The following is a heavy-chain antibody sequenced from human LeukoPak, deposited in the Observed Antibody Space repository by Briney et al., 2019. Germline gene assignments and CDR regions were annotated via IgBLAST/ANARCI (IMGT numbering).Heavy chain of an antibody. V-gene: IGHV4-59*01. CDR2: IFYTGST. CDR1: GGSITNDY. CDR3: ARELPYYDILTGYYNNWFDP. D-gene: IGHD3-9*01. J-gene: IGHJ5*02. Sequence: PSETLSLTCTVSGGSITNDYWSWIRRPPGKGLEWIGYIFYTGSTNYNPSLKSRVTISVDTSKNQFSLKLSSVTAADTAVYYCARELPYYDILTGYYNNWFDPWGQGTLVTVSS.